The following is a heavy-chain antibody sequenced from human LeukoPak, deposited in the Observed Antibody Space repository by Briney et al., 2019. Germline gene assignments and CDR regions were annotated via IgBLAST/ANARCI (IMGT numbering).Heavy chain of an antibody. V-gene: IGHV3-33*01. CDR2: IWYDGSNK. J-gene: IGHJ5*02. CDR3: ARGMTTVTTGFDP. CDR1: GFTFSSYG. D-gene: IGHD4-4*01. Sequence: GGSLRLSCAASGFTFSSYGMHWVRQAPGKGLEWVAVIWYDGSNKYYADSVKGRFTISRDNSKNTLYLQMNSLRAEDTAVYYCARGMTTVTTGFDPWGQGTLVTVSS.